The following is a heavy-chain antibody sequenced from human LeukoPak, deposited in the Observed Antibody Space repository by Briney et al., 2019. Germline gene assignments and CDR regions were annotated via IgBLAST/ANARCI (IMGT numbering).Heavy chain of an antibody. CDR3: ARPSGGYVDY. Sequence: GESLKISCKGSGYSFSTYWIGWVRQMPGECLEWMRINYHGDSDTRYNPSFQGQVTISADKSISTAYLQWSSLRASDTAMYYCARPSGGYVDYWGQGALVTVSS. V-gene: IGHV5-51*01. CDR1: GYSFSTYW. D-gene: IGHD2-8*02. J-gene: IGHJ4*02. CDR2: NYHGDSDT.